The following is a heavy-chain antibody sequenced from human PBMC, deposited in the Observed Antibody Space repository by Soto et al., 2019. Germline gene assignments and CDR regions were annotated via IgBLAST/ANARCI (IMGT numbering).Heavy chain of an antibody. CDR3: AREGGYYRDAMDV. J-gene: IGHJ6*02. Sequence: ASVKVSCKASGYTFTNYYIQWVRQAPGQGLEWMGWINPNSGGTHYAQEFEARVTMTRDTSINTAYMESSSLTSDDTAAYYCAREGGYYRDAMDVWGQGTTVTVSS. CDR1: GYTFTNYY. D-gene: IGHD1-26*01. CDR2: INPNSGGT. V-gene: IGHV1-2*02.